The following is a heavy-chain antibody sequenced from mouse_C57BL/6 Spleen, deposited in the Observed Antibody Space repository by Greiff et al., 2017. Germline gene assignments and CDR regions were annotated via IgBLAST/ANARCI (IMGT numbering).Heavy chain of an antibody. CDR2: ISNGGGST. V-gene: IGHV5-12*01. CDR3: ARHFDV. Sequence: EVKLVESGGGLVQPGGSLKLSCAASGFTFSDYYMYWVRQTPEKRLEWVAYISNGGGSTYYPDTVKGRFTISRDNAKNTLYLQMSRLKSEDTAMYYCARHFDVWGTGTTVTVSS. CDR1: GFTFSDYY. J-gene: IGHJ1*03.